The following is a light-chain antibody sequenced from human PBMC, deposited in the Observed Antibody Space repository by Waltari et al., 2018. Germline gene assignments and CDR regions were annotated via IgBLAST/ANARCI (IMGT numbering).Light chain of an antibody. CDR3: QQYYSTPRT. CDR1: QSVLYSSNNKNY. CDR2: WAW. J-gene: IGKJ1*01. V-gene: IGKV4-1*01. Sequence: DIVMTQSPDSLAVSLGERATINCKSSQSVLYSSNNKNYLAWYQQKPGRPPKLLIYWAWTRESGVPDRFSGSGSGTDFTLTISSLQAEDVAGYYCQQYYSTPRTFGQGTKVEIK.